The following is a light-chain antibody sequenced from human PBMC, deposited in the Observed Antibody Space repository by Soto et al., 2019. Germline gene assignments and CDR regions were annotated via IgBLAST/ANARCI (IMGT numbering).Light chain of an antibody. Sequence: QSVLTQPASVSGSAGQSITSACTGTSSDIGDYNYVSWFQQHPGRAPKLLILEVTNRPSGVSNRFSGSKSGYTASLTISGLQTEDEADYYCNSYTSTKTYVFGTGTKVTVL. CDR2: EVT. J-gene: IGLJ1*01. CDR1: SSDIGDYNY. CDR3: NSYTSTKTYV. V-gene: IGLV2-14*01.